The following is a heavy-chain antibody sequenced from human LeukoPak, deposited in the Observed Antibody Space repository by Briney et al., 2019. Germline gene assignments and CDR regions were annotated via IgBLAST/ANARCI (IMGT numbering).Heavy chain of an antibody. V-gene: IGHV1-69*04. CDR1: GGTFSSYA. Sequence: ASVKVPCKASGGTFSSYAISWVRQAPGQGLEWMGRIIPILGIANYAQKFQGRVTITADKSTSTAYMELSSLRSEDTAVYYCARVRAHGGYNYYYGMDVWGQGTTVTVSS. J-gene: IGHJ6*02. D-gene: IGHD5-24*01. CDR2: IIPILGIA. CDR3: ARVRAHGGYNYYYGMDV.